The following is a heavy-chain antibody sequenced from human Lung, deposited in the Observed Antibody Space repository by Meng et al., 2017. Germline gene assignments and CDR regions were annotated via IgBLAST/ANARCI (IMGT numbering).Heavy chain of an antibody. CDR3: ARAEDYYDSSGYYYGLDY. CDR1: GGTFSSYA. J-gene: IGHJ4*02. D-gene: IGHD3-22*01. CDR2: IIPIFGTA. V-gene: IGHV1-69*01. Sequence: GQVVQSGAEVRKPGSSVKVSCKASGGTFSSYAISWVRQAPGQGLEWMGGIIPIFGTANYAQKFQGRVTITADESTSTAYMELSSLRSEDTAVYYCARAEDYYDSSGYYYGLDYWGQGTLVTVAS.